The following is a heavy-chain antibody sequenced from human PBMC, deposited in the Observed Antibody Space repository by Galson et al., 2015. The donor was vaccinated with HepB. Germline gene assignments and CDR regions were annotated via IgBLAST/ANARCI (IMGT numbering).Heavy chain of an antibody. CDR3: ARDLCAYGGYYYYYGMDV. CDR2: INAGNGNT. J-gene: IGHJ6*02. Sequence: SVKVSCKASGYTFTSYAMHWVRQAPGQRLEWMGWINAGNGNTKYSQKFQGRVTITRDTSTSTAYMELSSLRSEDTAVYYCARDLCAYGGYYYYYGMDVWGQGTTVTVSS. CDR1: GYTFTSYA. V-gene: IGHV1-3*01. D-gene: IGHD4-23*01.